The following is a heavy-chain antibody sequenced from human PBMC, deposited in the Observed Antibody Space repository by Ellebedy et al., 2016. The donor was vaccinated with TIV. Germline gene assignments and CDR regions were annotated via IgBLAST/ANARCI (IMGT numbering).Heavy chain of an antibody. Sequence: GESLKISCAASGFTFSSYGMHWVRQAPGKGLEWVAVIWYDGSNKKYADSVKGRFTISRDNSKDTLYLQMNSLRVEDTAVYYCARFASTVTTVDYWGQGTLVTVSS. CDR3: ARFASTVTTVDY. CDR2: IWYDGSNK. J-gene: IGHJ4*02. V-gene: IGHV3-33*01. CDR1: GFTFSSYG. D-gene: IGHD4-17*01.